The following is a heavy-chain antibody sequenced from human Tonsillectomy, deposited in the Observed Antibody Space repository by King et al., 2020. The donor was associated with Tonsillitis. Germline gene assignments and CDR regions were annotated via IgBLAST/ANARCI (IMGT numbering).Heavy chain of an antibody. V-gene: IGHV3-30*18. J-gene: IGHJ2*01. CDR2: IAYDASYE. CDR3: AKDGIALSYWYFAL. Sequence: VQLVESGGGVVQPGTSLRLSCAASGFTFGNYGMHWVRQAPGKGLEWVALIAYDASYENYADTVKGRFTISRDNSKNKLYLEMNGLRVEDTAVYYCAKDGIALSYWYFALWGRGTLFTVSS. CDR1: GFTFGNYG. D-gene: IGHD3-16*02.